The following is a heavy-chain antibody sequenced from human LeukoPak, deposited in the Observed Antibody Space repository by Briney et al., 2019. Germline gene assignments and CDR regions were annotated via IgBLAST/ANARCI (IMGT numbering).Heavy chain of an antibody. J-gene: IGHJ6*02. Sequence: SQTLSLTCTVSGGSISSGGYYWSWIRQPPGKGLEWIGYIYYSGSTNYNPSLKSRVTISLDTSKNQFSLTLSSVTAADTAVYYCARSYYYGMDVWGQGTTVTVSS. V-gene: IGHV4-61*08. CDR2: IYYSGST. CDR3: ARSYYYGMDV. CDR1: GGSISSGGYY.